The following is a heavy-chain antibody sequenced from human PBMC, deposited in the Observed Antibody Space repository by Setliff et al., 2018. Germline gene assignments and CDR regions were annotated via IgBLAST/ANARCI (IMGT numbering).Heavy chain of an antibody. Sequence: ASVKVSCKTSGYGFTSHYFHWLRQAPGQGLEWMGIVNPSGGKTTLSQKFQGRVSMTADASTVTVYMELHSLTSEDTAIYYCARAPWGDDYDSLYTWFDPWGQGSLVTVSS. V-gene: IGHV1-46*01. CDR1: GYGFTSHY. CDR2: VNPSGGKT. CDR3: ARAPWGDDYDSLYTWFDP. J-gene: IGHJ5*02. D-gene: IGHD3-22*01.